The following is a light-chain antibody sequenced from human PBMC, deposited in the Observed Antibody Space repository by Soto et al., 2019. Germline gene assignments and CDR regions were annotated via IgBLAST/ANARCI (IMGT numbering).Light chain of an antibody. V-gene: IGKV1-5*03. CDR3: QQYNSYPYT. J-gene: IGKJ2*01. CDR2: KTS. Sequence: DVQMTQSPSTLSASVGVRVTITCRASQSFSTWLAWYQQKPGKAPKLLIYKTSNLESGVPSRFSGSGSGTEFTLTISSLQPEDFATYYCQQYNSYPYTFGQGTKLEIK. CDR1: QSFSTW.